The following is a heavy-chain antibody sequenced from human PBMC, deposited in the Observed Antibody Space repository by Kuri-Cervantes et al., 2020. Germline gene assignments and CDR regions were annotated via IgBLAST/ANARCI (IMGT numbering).Heavy chain of an antibody. CDR3: ARTSAAADYYYYYYGMDV. CDR1: GFTFSSYS. D-gene: IGHD6-13*01. J-gene: IGHJ6*02. CDR2: ISSSGSTI. Sequence: GESLKISCAASGFTFSSYSTNWVRQAPGKGLEWVSYISSSGSTIYYADSVKGRFTISRDNAKNSLYLQMNSLRAEDTAVYYCARTSAAADYYYYYYGMDVWGQGTTVTVSS. V-gene: IGHV3-48*04.